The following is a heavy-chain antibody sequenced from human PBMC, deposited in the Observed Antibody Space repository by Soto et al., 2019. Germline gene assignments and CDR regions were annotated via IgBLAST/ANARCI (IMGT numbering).Heavy chain of an antibody. CDR2: ISSNGGST. Sequence: EVQLVKSGGGLIQAGGSLRLSCAASGFTFSSYAMHWVRQAPGKGLEYVSAISSNGGSTYYANSVKGRFTISRDNSKNTLYLQMGSLRAEDMAVYYCARGPGYYFDYWGQGTLVTVSS. V-gene: IGHV3-64*01. J-gene: IGHJ4*02. CDR1: GFTFSSYA. CDR3: ARGPGYYFDY.